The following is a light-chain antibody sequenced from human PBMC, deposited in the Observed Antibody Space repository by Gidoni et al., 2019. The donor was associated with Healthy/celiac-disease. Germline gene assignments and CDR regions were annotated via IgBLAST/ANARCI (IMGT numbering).Light chain of an antibody. CDR1: SSNIGAGYD. CDR2: GNS. CDR3: QSYDSSLSGSEV. J-gene: IGLJ2*01. V-gene: IGLV1-40*01. Sequence: QSVLTQPPSVSGAPGQRVTIPCTGSSSNIGAGYDVHWYQQLPGTAPKLLIYGNSNRPSGVSDRFSGSKSGTSASLAITGLQAEDEADYYCQSYDSSLSGSEVFGGGTKLTVL.